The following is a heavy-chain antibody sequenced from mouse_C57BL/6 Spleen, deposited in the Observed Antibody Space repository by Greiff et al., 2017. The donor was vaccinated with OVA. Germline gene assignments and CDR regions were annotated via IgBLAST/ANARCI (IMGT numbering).Heavy chain of an antibody. CDR3: ARLGDYGSSYIAIDY. D-gene: IGHD1-1*01. CDR2: INPSSGYT. V-gene: IGHV1-4*01. J-gene: IGHJ4*01. Sequence: QVQLQQSGAELARPGASVKMSCKASGYTFTSYTMHWVKQRPGQGLEWIGYINPSSGYTKYNQKFKDKATLTADKSSSTAYMQLSSLTSEDSAVYYCARLGDYGSSYIAIDYWGQGTSVTVSS. CDR1: GYTFTSYT.